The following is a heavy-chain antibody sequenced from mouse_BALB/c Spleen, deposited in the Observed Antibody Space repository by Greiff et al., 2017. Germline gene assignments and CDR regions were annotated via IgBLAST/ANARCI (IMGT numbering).Heavy chain of an antibody. CDR1: GFTFSSYG. Sequence: EVKVVESGGDLVKPGGSLKLSCAASGFTFSSYGMSWVRQTPDKRLEWVATISSGGSYTYYPDSVKGRFTISRDNAKNTLYLQMSSLKSEDTAMYYCARDGYYDAMDYWGQGTSVTVSS. CDR2: ISSGGSYT. V-gene: IGHV5-6*01. J-gene: IGHJ4*01. D-gene: IGHD2-3*01. CDR3: ARDGYYDAMDY.